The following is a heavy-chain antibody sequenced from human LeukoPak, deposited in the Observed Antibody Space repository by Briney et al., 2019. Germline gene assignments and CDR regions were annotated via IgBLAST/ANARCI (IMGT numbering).Heavy chain of an antibody. Sequence: GGSLRLSCAASGFTFSNYAMHWVRQAPGKGLEWVAVISYDGSNKYYADSVKGRFTISRDNSKNTLYLQMNSLRAEDTAVYYCAKDFESSTYYFDYWGQGTLVTVSS. D-gene: IGHD5/OR15-5a*01. J-gene: IGHJ4*02. CDR1: GFTFSNYA. V-gene: IGHV3-30-3*01. CDR3: AKDFESSTYYFDY. CDR2: ISYDGSNK.